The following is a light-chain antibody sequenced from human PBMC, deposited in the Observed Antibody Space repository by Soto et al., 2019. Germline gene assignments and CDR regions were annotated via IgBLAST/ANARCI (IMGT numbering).Light chain of an antibody. CDR1: QSITTY. J-gene: IGKJ4*01. Sequence: DILLTQSPSSLSASVGDRVTITCRASQSITTYLNWYQQKPGKVPEVLIFAASSLQTGVPSRFSGSGSGTDFTLTINSLQPEDSATYYCQQSYSIPLTFGGGTKVDIK. V-gene: IGKV1-39*01. CDR3: QQSYSIPLT. CDR2: AAS.